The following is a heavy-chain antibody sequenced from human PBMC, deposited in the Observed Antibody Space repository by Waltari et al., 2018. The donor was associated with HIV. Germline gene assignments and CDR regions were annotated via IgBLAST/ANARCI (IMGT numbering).Heavy chain of an antibody. CDR2: ISGSSDGT. Sequence: AQLLQSGGGLVQPGGSLRLSCAASGFTFSSYAMTWVRQAPGNGLEWVSSISGSSDGTHYAASVKGRFTVSRDNSKNTLFLQMSSLRAEDTAVYYCARDVTPYDYYVSSFDSWGQGTLVTVSS. CDR1: GFTFSSYA. V-gene: IGHV3-23*01. CDR3: ARDVTPYDYYVSSFDS. J-gene: IGHJ4*02. D-gene: IGHD5-12*01.